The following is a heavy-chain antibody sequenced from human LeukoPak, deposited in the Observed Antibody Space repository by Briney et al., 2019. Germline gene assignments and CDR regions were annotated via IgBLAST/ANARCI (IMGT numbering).Heavy chain of an antibody. CDR1: GGSFSDYY. D-gene: IGHD3-10*01. J-gene: IGHJ4*02. CDR2: INHSGST. Sequence: PSETLSLTCAVYGGSFSDYYWSWIRQPPGKGLEWIGEINHSGSTNYNPSLKSRVTISVDTSKNQFSLKLSSVTAADTAVYYCARGVGYYGSGTIFPYWGQGTLVTVSS. CDR3: ARGVGYYGSGTIFPY. V-gene: IGHV4-34*01.